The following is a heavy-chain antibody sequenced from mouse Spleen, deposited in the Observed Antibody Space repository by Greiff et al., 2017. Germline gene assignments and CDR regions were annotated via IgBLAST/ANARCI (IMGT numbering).Heavy chain of an antibody. CDR2: IYPRSGNT. V-gene: IGHV1-81*01. D-gene: IGHD2-4*01. CDR3: ARSHDYDEAWFAY. Sequence: QVHVKQSGAELARPGASVKLSCKASGYTFTSYGISWVKQRTGQGLEWIGEIYPRSGNTYYNEKFKGKATLTADKSSSTAYMELRSLTSEDSAVYYCARSHDYDEAWFAYWGQGTLVTVSA. CDR1: GYTFTSYG. J-gene: IGHJ3*01.